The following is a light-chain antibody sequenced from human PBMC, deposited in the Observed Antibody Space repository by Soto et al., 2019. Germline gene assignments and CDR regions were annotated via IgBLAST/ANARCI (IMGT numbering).Light chain of an antibody. CDR3: QQYNNWLMLA. Sequence: ENVLTQCPGTLSLSPGERATLSCRASHSVSSSYLAWYQQKPGQTPRLLIYGASTRATGIPARFSGSGSGTEFTLTISSLQSEDFAIYYCQQYNNWLMLAFGGGTKVDIK. J-gene: IGKJ4*01. V-gene: IGKV3-15*01. CDR2: GAS. CDR1: HSVSSSY.